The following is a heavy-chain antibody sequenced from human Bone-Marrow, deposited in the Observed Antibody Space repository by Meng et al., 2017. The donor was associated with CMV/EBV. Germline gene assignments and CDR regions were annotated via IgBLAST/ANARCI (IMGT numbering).Heavy chain of an antibody. Sequence: GGSLRLSCAASGFTFSSYAMSWVRQAPGKGLEWVSGINWNGGSTGYADSVKGRFTISRDNAKNSLYLQMNSLRAEDTALYYCARDRGYDFWSGSTGHYYYYGMDVWGQGTTVTVSS. J-gene: IGHJ6*02. V-gene: IGHV3-20*04. D-gene: IGHD3-3*01. CDR2: INWNGGST. CDR1: GFTFSSYA. CDR3: ARDRGYDFWSGSTGHYYYYGMDV.